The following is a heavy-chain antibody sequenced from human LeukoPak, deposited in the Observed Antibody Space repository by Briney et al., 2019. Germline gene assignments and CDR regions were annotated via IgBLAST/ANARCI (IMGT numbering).Heavy chain of an antibody. CDR1: GGSFSGYY. CDR2: INHSGST. Sequence: SETLSLTCAVYGGSFSGYYWSWIRQPPGKGLEWIGEINHSGSTNYNPSLKSRVTISVDTSKNQFSLKLSSVTAADTAVYYCARGRRYCGGHCYPPEHYYFDYWGQGTLVTVSS. D-gene: IGHD2-21*02. J-gene: IGHJ4*02. CDR3: ARGRRYCGGHCYPPEHYYFDY. V-gene: IGHV4-34*01.